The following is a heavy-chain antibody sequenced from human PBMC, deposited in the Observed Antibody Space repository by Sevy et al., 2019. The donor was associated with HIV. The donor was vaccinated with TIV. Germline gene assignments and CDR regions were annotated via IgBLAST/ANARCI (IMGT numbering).Heavy chain of an antibody. CDR1: GFTFDDFG. CDR3: AKGPGYGELSPPDY. V-gene: IGHV3-9*01. D-gene: IGHD5-18*01. CDR2: ISWNSGTI. J-gene: IGHJ4*02. Sequence: GGSLRLSCAASGFTFDDFGMHWVRQGPGKGLEWVSGISWNSGTIAYADSVKGRFSISRDNAKNSLYLQMNSLRPEDTALYYCAKGPGYGELSPPDYWGQGTLVTVSS.